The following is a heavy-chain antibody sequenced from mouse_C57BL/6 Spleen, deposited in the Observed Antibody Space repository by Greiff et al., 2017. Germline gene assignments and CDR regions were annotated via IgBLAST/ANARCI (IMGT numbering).Heavy chain of an antibody. J-gene: IGHJ1*03. CDR1: GYSITSDY. D-gene: IGHD1-1*01. Sequence: DVKLQESGPGLAKPSQTLSLTCSVTGYSITSDYWNWIRKFPGNKLEYMGYISYSGSTYYNPSLKSRISITRDTSKNQYYLQLNSVTTEDTATYYCASYGSRAPWYFDVWGTGTTVTVSS. V-gene: IGHV3-8*01. CDR3: ASYGSRAPWYFDV. CDR2: ISYSGST.